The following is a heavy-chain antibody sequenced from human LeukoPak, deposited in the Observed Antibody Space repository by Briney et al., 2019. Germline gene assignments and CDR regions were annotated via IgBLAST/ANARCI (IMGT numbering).Heavy chain of an antibody. V-gene: IGHV3-74*01. Sequence: PGGSLRLSCAASGFTFSSYWMHWVRQAPGKGLVWVSRINSDGSSTNYADSVKGRFTISRDNAKNTLYLQMNSLRAEDTAVYYCARRGAVADAFDIWGQGTMVTVSS. CDR3: ARRGAVADAFDI. D-gene: IGHD4-23*01. CDR2: INSDGSST. CDR1: GFTFSSYW. J-gene: IGHJ3*02.